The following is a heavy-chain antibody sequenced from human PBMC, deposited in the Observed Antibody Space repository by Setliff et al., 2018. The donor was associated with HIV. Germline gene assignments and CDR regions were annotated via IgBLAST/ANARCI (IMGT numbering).Heavy chain of an antibody. CDR3: ASEAWTSYRSSSGYYYYYMDV. J-gene: IGHJ6*03. CDR2: IFNTGST. D-gene: IGHD6-6*01. V-gene: IGHV4-30-4*02. CDR1: GDSISSDDHY. Sequence: SETLSLTCTVSGDSISSDDHYWSWIRQTPGKGLEWIGYIFNTGSTYYKSSLASRLTMSIDTSRNQFSLKLSSVTAADTAVYYCASEAWTSYRSSSGYYYYYMDVWGKGTTVTVSS.